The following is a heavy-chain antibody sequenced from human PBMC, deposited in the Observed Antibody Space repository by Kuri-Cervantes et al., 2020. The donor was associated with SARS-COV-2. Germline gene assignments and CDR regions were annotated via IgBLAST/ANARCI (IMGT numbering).Heavy chain of an antibody. J-gene: IGHJ3*02. CDR1: GFTFDDYA. D-gene: IGHD1-7*01. CDR3: AKGGYNWYYDAFDI. CDR2: IRWNSGSI. V-gene: IGHV3-9*03. Sequence: GGSLRLSCAASGFTFDDYAMHWVRQAPGKGLEWVSGIRWNSGSIGCADSVKGRFTISRDNAKNSLYLQMNSLRAEDMALYYCAKGGYNWYYDAFDIWGQGTMVTVSS.